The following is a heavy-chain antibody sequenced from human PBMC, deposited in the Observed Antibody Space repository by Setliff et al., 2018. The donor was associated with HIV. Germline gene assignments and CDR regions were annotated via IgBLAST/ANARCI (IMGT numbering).Heavy chain of an antibody. D-gene: IGHD5-18*01. V-gene: IGHV3-7*03. CDR2: IKQDGSKA. CDR3: ARDDSNGNTDAFDI. CDR1: GFTFTSYW. Sequence: PGGSLRLSCAASGFTFTSYWMIWVRQAPGKGLEWVANIKQDGSKAYYMDSVKGRCTISRDNPKNSLYLQMTSLRAEDTAVYYCARDDSNGNTDAFDIWGQGTTVTVSS. J-gene: IGHJ3*02.